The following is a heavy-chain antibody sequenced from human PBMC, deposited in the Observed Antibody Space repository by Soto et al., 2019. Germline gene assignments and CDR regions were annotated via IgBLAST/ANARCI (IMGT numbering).Heavy chain of an antibody. J-gene: IGHJ5*02. V-gene: IGHV4-4*02. Sequence: SETLSLTCAVSGGSITSANWWTWVRQPPGGGLEWIGEISHSGITNYKASLKSRVTMSVDKTKNDVSLKLTSVTAADTAVYYCARVLRGWFDPGAREPRSPS. CDR3: ARVLRGWFDP. CDR1: GGSITSANW. CDR2: ISHSGIT.